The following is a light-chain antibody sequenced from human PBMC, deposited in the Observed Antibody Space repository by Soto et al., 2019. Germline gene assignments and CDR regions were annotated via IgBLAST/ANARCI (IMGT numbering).Light chain of an antibody. Sequence: EIVLTQSPGTLSLFPGERATLSCRASQSVSSYLGWYQQKPGQAPRLLIYDASNRATGIPARFSGSGSGTDFTLTISSLEPEDFGIYYCQQRSDWPLTFGGGTKVEIK. V-gene: IGKV3-11*01. CDR2: DAS. CDR3: QQRSDWPLT. J-gene: IGKJ4*01. CDR1: QSVSSY.